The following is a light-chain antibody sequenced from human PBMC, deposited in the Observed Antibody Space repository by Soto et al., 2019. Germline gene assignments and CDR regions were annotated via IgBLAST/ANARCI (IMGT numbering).Light chain of an antibody. CDR3: LQYNNWPPMYT. CDR2: GTS. J-gene: IGKJ2*01. Sequence: EIVMTQSPATLSVSPGERATLSCRASQSVSINLACYQRKPGQAPRLLIYGTSTRATGVPVRFSGSGSGTEFTLTISSLQSEDFAVYYCLQYNNWPPMYTFGQGTKLEIK. CDR1: QSVSIN. V-gene: IGKV3-15*01.